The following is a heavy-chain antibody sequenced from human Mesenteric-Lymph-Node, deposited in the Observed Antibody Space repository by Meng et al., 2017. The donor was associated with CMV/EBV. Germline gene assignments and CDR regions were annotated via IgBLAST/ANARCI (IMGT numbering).Heavy chain of an antibody. CDR2: INHSGST. Sequence: GSLRLSCAVYGGSFSGYYCSWIRQPPGKGLEWIGEINHSGSTNYNPSLKSRATISMDTSKNQFSLKLSSVTAADTALYYCARGQVVTRAIFHHYYGLDVWGQGTTVTVSS. D-gene: IGHD2-21*02. CDR1: GGSFSGYY. J-gene: IGHJ6*02. CDR3: ARGQVVTRAIFHHYYGLDV. V-gene: IGHV4-34*01.